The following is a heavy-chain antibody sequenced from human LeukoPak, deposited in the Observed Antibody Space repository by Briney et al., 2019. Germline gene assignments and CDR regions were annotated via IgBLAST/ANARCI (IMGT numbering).Heavy chain of an antibody. CDR1: GYTFTSYY. Sequence: ASVKVSFKASGYTFTSYYMHWVRQAPGQGLEWLGIINPSGGSTSTSYAQKFQGRVTVTRDTSTSTVYMELSSLRSDDTAVYYRARGGSGSPYYFDYWGQGTLVTVSS. V-gene: IGHV1-46*01. CDR2: INPSGGSTST. CDR3: ARGGSGSPYYFDY. J-gene: IGHJ4*02. D-gene: IGHD3-10*01.